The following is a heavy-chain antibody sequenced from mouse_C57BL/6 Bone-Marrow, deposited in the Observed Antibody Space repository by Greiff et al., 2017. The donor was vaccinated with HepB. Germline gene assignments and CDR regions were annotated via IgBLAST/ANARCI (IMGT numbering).Heavy chain of an antibody. D-gene: IGHD2-3*01. CDR1: GYSFTGYF. J-gene: IGHJ1*03. Sequence: VQLQQSGPELVKPGDSVKISCKASGYSFTGYFMNWVMQSHGKSLEWIGRINPYNGDTFYNQKFKGKATLTVDKSSSTAHMELRSLTSEDSAVYYCARSDGYFLYWYFDVWGTGTTVTVSS. CDR2: INPYNGDT. CDR3: ARSDGYFLYWYFDV. V-gene: IGHV1-20*01.